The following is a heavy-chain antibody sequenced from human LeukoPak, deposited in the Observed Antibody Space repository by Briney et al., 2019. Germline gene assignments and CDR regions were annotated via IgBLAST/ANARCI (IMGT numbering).Heavy chain of an antibody. D-gene: IGHD1-1*01. V-gene: IGHV3-7*01. CDR2: IKQDGSTK. Sequence: PGGSLRLSCAASGFTFSTYWMAWFRQAPGKGLEWVANIKQDGSTKYYVDSVKGRFTISSDNAKNSLYLQMNSLRVEDTAVYYCATDPPWTNDAFDVWGQGTMVTVSS. J-gene: IGHJ3*01. CDR1: GFTFSTYW. CDR3: ATDPPWTNDAFDV.